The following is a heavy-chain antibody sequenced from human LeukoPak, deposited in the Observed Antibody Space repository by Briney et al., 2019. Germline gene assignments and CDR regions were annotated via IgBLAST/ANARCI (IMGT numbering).Heavy chain of an antibody. CDR1: GGTFSSYA. Sequence: GASVRVSCKASGGTFSSYAISWVRQAPGQGLEWMGGIIPIFGTANYAQKFQGRVTITADESTSTAYMELSSLRSEDTAVYYCARDQDAILSVNWFDPWGQGTLVTVSS. V-gene: IGHV1-69*13. D-gene: IGHD2-15*01. CDR3: ARDQDAILSVNWFDP. CDR2: IIPIFGTA. J-gene: IGHJ5*02.